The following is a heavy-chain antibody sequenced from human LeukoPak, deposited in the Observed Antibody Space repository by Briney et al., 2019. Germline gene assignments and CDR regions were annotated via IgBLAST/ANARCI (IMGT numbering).Heavy chain of an antibody. CDR1: GYSISTGYY. J-gene: IGHJ4*02. Sequence: SETLSLTCAVSGYSISTGYYWGWIRQPPGKGLEWIGSIYHSGSTNYNPSLESRATISVDTSKNQFSLRLSSVTAADTAVYYCVRVPYYYDSESYHPRFFDYWGQGTLVTVSS. CDR3: VRVPYYYDSESYHPRFFDY. D-gene: IGHD3-10*01. V-gene: IGHV4-38-2*01. CDR2: IYHSGST.